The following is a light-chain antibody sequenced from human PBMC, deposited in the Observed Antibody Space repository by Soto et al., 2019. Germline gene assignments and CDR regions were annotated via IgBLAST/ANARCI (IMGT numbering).Light chain of an antibody. CDR3: QQRSSWPRT. CDR2: DAS. J-gene: IGKJ2*01. Sequence: DIVLTQSPATLSLSPGERATLSCRASRSVNSNLAWYQQKRGRAPRLLIYDASNRATGVSARFSGSGSGTDFTLTISSLEPEDLAVYYCQQRSSWPRTFGQGTKLEIK. CDR1: RSVNSN. V-gene: IGKV3-11*01.